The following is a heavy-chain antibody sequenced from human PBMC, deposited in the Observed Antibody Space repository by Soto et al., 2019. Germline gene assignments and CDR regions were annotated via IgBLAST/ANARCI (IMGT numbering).Heavy chain of an antibody. CDR2: ISYDGSNK. CDR1: GFTFSSYA. D-gene: IGHD3-22*01. CDR3: ARDPGVRPDYDDSSGYFNAYFDY. J-gene: IGHJ4*02. Sequence: QVQLVASGGGVVQPGRSLRLSCAASGFTFSSYAMHWVRQAPGKGLAWVAVISYDGSNKYYADSVKGRFTISRDNSKNTLYLQMNSLRADDTAVYYCARDPGVRPDYDDSSGYFNAYFDYWGQGTLVTVSA. V-gene: IGHV3-30-3*01.